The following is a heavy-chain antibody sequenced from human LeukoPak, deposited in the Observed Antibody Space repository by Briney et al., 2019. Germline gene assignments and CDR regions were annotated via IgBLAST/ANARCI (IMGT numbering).Heavy chain of an antibody. CDR3: AKDFCGGSCYLDY. Sequence: PGGSLRLSCAASGFTFSSYGMHRVRQAPGKGLEWVAVISYDGSNKYYADSVKGRFTISRDNSKNTLYLQMNSLRAEDTAVYYCAKDFCGGSCYLDYWGQGTLVTVSS. D-gene: IGHD2-15*01. CDR1: GFTFSSYG. CDR2: ISYDGSNK. V-gene: IGHV3-30*18. J-gene: IGHJ4*02.